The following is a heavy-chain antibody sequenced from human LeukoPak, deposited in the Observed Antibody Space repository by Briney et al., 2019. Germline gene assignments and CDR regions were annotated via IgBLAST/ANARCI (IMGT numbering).Heavy chain of an antibody. V-gene: IGHV3-48*04. CDR2: ISSSSSTI. CDR3: ARDMSGVRGPKGNAFDI. J-gene: IGHJ3*02. Sequence: GGSLRLSCAASGFTFSSYSMNWVRQAPGKGLEWVSYISSSSSTIYYADSVKGRFTISRDNAKNSLYLQMNSLRAEDTAVYYCARDMSGVRGPKGNAFDIWGQGTMVTVSS. D-gene: IGHD3-10*01. CDR1: GFTFSSYS.